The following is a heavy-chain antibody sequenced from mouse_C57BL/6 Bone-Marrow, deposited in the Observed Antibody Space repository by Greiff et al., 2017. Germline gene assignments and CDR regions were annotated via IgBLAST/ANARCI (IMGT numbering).Heavy chain of an antibody. D-gene: IGHD2-5*01. CDR3: ARWGYRNYVGYAMGY. V-gene: IGHV1-64*01. CDR1: GYSFTSYW. Sequence: QVQLQQPGAELVKPGASVSLSCKASGYSFTSYWMHWVKQRPGQGLEWIGMIHPNSGSTNYNAKFKSKATLTVDKSSSTAYMQLSSLTSEDSAVYYSARWGYRNYVGYAMGYRGQGSSATVSS. J-gene: IGHJ4*01. CDR2: IHPNSGST.